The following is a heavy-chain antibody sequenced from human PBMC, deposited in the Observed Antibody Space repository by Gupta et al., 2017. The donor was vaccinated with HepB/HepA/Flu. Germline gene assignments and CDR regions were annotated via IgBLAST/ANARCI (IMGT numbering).Heavy chain of an antibody. CDR3: AKDRDSGSYYVVLYGMDV. Sequence: EVQLLESGGGLVQPGGSLRLSCAASGFTFSSYAMSWVRQAPGKGLEWVSAISGSGGSTYYADSVKGRFTISRDNSKNTLYLQMNSLRAEDTAVYYCAKDRDSGSYYVVLYGMDVWGQGTTVTVSS. D-gene: IGHD1-26*01. V-gene: IGHV3-23*01. CDR2: ISGSGGST. J-gene: IGHJ6*02. CDR1: GFTFSSYA.